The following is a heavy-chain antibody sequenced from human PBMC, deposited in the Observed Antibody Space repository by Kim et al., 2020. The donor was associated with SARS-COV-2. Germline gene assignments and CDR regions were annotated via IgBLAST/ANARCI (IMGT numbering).Heavy chain of an antibody. J-gene: IGHJ4*02. CDR3: ARDSSPAYSSSWYSFDY. CDR2: ISYDGSNK. Sequence: GGSLRLSCAASGFTFSSYAMHWVRQAPGKGLEWVAVISYDGSNKYYADSVKGRFTISRDNSKNTLYLQMNSLRAEDTAVYYCARDSSPAYSSSWYSFDYWGQGTLVTVSS. V-gene: IGHV3-30*04. CDR1: GFTFSSYA. D-gene: IGHD6-13*01.